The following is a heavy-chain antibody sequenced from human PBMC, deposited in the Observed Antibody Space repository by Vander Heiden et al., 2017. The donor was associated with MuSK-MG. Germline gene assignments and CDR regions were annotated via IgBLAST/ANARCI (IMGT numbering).Heavy chain of an antibody. CDR1: GGSFSGYY. V-gene: IGHV4-34*01. CDR3: ARGPYSSGWYSVYCYFDL. Sequence: QVQLQQWGAGLLKPSETLSLTCAVYGGSFSGYYWSWIRQPPGKGLEWIGEINHSGSTNYNPSLKSRVTISVDTSKNQFSLKLSSVTAADTAVYYCARGPYSSGWYSVYCYFDLWGRGTLVTVSS. J-gene: IGHJ2*01. D-gene: IGHD6-19*01. CDR2: INHSGST.